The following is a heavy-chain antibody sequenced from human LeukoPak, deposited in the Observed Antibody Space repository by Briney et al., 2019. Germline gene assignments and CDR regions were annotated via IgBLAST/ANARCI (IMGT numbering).Heavy chain of an antibody. CDR2: IYYSGST. CDR3: ARAPGPGNPFDY. Sequence: PSETLSLTCTVSGGSISSGDYYWSWIRQPPGKGLEWIGYIYYSGSTYCNPSLKSRVTISVDTSKNQFSLKLSSVTAADTAVYYCARAPGPGNPFDYWGQGTLVTVSS. CDR1: GGSISSGDYY. V-gene: IGHV4-30-4*01. J-gene: IGHJ4*02. D-gene: IGHD4-23*01.